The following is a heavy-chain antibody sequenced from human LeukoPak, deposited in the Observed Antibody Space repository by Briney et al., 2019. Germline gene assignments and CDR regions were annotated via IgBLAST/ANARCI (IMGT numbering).Heavy chain of an antibody. D-gene: IGHD2-15*01. Sequence: ETLSLTCTVSGGSISSNYMNWVRQAPGKGLEWVSVIYSGGSTYYADSVKGRFTISRDKSKNTLYLQMNSLRAEDTAVYYCASGWVRLGYCSGGSCYVNYWGQGTLVTVSS. CDR2: IYSGGST. V-gene: IGHV3-53*01. CDR1: GGSISSNY. J-gene: IGHJ4*02. CDR3: ASGWVRLGYCSGGSCYVNY.